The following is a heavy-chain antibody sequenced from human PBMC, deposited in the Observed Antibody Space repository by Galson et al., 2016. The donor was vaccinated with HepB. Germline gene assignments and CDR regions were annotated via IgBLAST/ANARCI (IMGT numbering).Heavy chain of an antibody. J-gene: IGHJ6*03. CDR1: GGSIRSTNYY. CDR3: ATGISVAGKYYYYYMDV. Sequence: ETLSLTCIVSGGSIRSTNYYWGWIRQPPGRGLEWIGSIYYSGSTYYNPSLESRVTISVDTSKNQFSLRLSSVTAADTAVYYCATGISVAGKYYYYYMDVWGKGTPVTVSS. CDR2: IYYSGST. D-gene: IGHD6-19*01. V-gene: IGHV4-39*01.